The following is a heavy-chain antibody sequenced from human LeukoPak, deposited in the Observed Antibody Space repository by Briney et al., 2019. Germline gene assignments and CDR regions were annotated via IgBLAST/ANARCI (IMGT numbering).Heavy chain of an antibody. D-gene: IGHD5-18*01. V-gene: IGHV2-26*01. CDR1: GFSLSNARMG. CDR3: ARIQGYSYDNIDY. J-gene: IGHJ4*02. CDR2: LFSHDEK. Sequence: SGPTLVNPTETLTLTCTVSGFSLSNARMGVSWIRQPPVKALEWLAHLFSHDEKSYTTSLKSRLTISKDTTKSQVVLTKTNMHPVDTATYYCARIQGYSYDNIDYWGQGTLVTVSS.